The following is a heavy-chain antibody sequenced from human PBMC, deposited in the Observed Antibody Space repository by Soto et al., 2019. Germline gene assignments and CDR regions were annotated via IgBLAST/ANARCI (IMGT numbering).Heavy chain of an antibody. J-gene: IGHJ6*02. Sequence: PSGSLRLSSAASGLTFISYGMHWVRQAPGKGLEWVAVISYDGSNKYYADSVKGRFTISRDNSKNTLYLQMNSLRAEDTAVYYCAKDLGGYDSRGYYYGMDVWGQGTTVTLSS. CDR1: GLTFISYG. V-gene: IGHV3-30*18. CDR3: AKDLGGYDSRGYYYGMDV. D-gene: IGHD5-12*01. CDR2: ISYDGSNK.